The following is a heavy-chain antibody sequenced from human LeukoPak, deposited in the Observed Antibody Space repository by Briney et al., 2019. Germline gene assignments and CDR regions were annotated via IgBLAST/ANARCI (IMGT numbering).Heavy chain of an antibody. CDR3: AREIGVAYFDY. V-gene: IGHV3-NL1*01. CDR1: GFTFSSYG. D-gene: IGHD2-2*01. CDR2: IYSGGST. J-gene: IGHJ4*02. Sequence: GGSLRLSCAASGFTFSSYGMHWVRQAPGKGLEWVAVIYSGGSTYYADSVKGRFTISRDNSKNTLYLQMNSLRAEDTAVYYCAREIGVAYFDYWGQGTLVTVSS.